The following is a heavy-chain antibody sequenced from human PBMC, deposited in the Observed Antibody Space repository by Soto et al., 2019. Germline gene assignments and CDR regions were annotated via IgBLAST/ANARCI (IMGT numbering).Heavy chain of an antibody. D-gene: IGHD5-18*01. CDR2: IRQDGGAK. Sequence: EVQLVESGGGLVQPGGSLRLSCVASGFTFSTYWMSWVRQAPGKGLEWVANIRQDGGAKDYVDSVKGRFTISRDNAKNSLYLLMNSLRVEDTAVYYCARDHRAAMGDSWGQGTLVTVSS. V-gene: IGHV3-7*04. CDR3: ARDHRAAMGDS. J-gene: IGHJ4*02. CDR1: GFTFSTYW.